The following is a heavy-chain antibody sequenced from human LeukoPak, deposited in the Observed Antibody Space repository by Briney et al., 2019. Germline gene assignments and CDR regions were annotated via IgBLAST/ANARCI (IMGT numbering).Heavy chain of an antibody. V-gene: IGHV4-4*02. Sequence: SETLSLTCAVSGGSISSSNWWSWVRQPPGKGLEWSGSIYHSGSTYYNPSLKSRVTISVDTSKNQFSLKLSSVTAADTAVYYCARNYYDSSGPENFDYWGQGTLVTVSS. D-gene: IGHD3-22*01. CDR2: IYHSGST. CDR1: GGSISSSNW. CDR3: ARNYYDSSGPENFDY. J-gene: IGHJ4*02.